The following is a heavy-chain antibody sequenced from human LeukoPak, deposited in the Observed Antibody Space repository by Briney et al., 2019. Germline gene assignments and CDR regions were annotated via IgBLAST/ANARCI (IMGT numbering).Heavy chain of an antibody. V-gene: IGHV3-23*01. J-gene: IGHJ4*02. CDR2: ISGSAGST. CDR3: ASYDVLTGYSRHPLKR. Sequence: GGSLRLSCAASGFTFSSYAMSWVRQAPGKGLQWVSAISGSAGSTYYADSVKGRFTISRDNSKNTLYLQMNRLRAEDTAVYYCASYDVLTGYSRHPLKRWGQGTLVTVSS. D-gene: IGHD3-9*01. CDR1: GFTFSSYA.